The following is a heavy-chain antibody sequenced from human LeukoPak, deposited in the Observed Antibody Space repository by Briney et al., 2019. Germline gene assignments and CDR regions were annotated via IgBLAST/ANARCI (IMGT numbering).Heavy chain of an antibody. V-gene: IGHV1-69*13. D-gene: IGHD6-6*01. Sequence: GASVKVSCKASGGTFSSYAISWVRQAPGQGLEWMGGIIPIFGTANCAQKFQGRVTITADQSTSTAYMELSSLRSEDTAVYYCARALPLKYSSYSAGPAGFDYWGQGTLVTVSS. CDR1: GGTFSSYA. CDR3: ARALPLKYSSYSAGPAGFDY. CDR2: IIPIFGTA. J-gene: IGHJ4*02.